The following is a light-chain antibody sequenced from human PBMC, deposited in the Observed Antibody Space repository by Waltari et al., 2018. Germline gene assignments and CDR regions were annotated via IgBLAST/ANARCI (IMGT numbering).Light chain of an antibody. J-gene: IGKJ2*01. CDR3: QQHYTTPQT. V-gene: IGKV4-1*01. CDR1: RSVLYSCNSKNF. CDR2: WAS. Sequence: DIVMTQSPDFLAVSLGERATINCKSSRSVLYSCNSKNFLAWYQQKPGQPPKLLIYWASTRESGVPDRFVGSGSGTDFTLTISSLQAEDVAIYYCQQHYTTPQTFGQGTKLEI.